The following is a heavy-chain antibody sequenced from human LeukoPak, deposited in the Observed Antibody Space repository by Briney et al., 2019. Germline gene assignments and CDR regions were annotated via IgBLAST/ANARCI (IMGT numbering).Heavy chain of an antibody. D-gene: IGHD6-6*01. Sequence: SETLSLTCTVSGGSISSSSYYWGWIRQPPGKGLEWIGSIYYSGSTYYNPSLKSRVTISVDTSKNQFPLKLSSVTAADTAVYYCARLAWGFSSSQYFDYWGQGTLVTVSS. J-gene: IGHJ4*02. V-gene: IGHV4-39*01. CDR1: GGSISSSSYY. CDR2: IYYSGST. CDR3: ARLAWGFSSSQYFDY.